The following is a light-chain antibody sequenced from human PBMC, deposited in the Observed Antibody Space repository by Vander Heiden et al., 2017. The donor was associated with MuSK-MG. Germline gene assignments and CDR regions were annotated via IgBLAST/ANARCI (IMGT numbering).Light chain of an antibody. CDR3: QQYNNWAPIT. V-gene: IGKV3-15*01. CDR1: QSVSSN. J-gene: IGKJ5*01. Sequence: EIVLTQSPATLSVSPGERATLSCRASQSVSSNSAWYQQKPGQAPRLLIYGASTRATGIPARFSGSGSGTEFTLSISSLQSEDFAVYYCQQYNNWAPITFGQGTRLEIK. CDR2: GAS.